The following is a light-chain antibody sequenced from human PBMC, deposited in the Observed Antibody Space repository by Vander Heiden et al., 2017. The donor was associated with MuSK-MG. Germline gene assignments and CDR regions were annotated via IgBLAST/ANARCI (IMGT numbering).Light chain of an antibody. J-gene: IGKJ2*01. CDR2: LGS. CDR1: QSLLHSNVYNY. Sequence: DLVMTQSPLSLPVTPGAPASISCRSSQSLLHSNVYNYLDWYLQKPGQSPQLLIYLGSNRASGVPDRFSGSGSGTDFTLKISRVEAEDVGVYYCMQALQTPLTFGQGTKLEIK. CDR3: MQALQTPLT. V-gene: IGKV2-28*01.